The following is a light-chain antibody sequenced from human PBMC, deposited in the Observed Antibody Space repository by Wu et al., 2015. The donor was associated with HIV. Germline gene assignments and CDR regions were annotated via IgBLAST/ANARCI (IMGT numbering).Light chain of an antibody. CDR2: KAS. CDR1: QSIGTW. CDR3: QQANSFPPP. J-gene: IGKJ5*01. Sequence: DIQMTQSPSTLSASVGDRVTITCRASQSIGTWLAWYQQKPGKAPRLLIYKASFLQSGVPSRFSGSGSGTDFTLTISSLQPEDFATFYCQQANSFPPPFGQGTRLEIK. V-gene: IGKV1-5*03.